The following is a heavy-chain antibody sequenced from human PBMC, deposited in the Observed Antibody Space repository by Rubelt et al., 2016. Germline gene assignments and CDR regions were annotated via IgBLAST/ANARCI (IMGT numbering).Heavy chain of an antibody. V-gene: IGHV4-4*07. Sequence: QVQLQESGPGLVKPSETLSLTCTVSGGSISRYSWSWIRQPAGKGLEWIGHIYASGNTNYNPSLKSRVTMSLDSSKNQFSLKLRSVTAADTAVYFCARTYYYDSSGPVDYWGQGTLVTVSS. CDR3: ARTYYYDSSGPVDY. CDR1: GGSISRYS. D-gene: IGHD3-22*01. CDR2: IYASGNT. J-gene: IGHJ4*02.